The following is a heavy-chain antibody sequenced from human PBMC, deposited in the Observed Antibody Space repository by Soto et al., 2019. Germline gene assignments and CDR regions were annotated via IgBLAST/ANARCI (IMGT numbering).Heavy chain of an antibody. CDR3: ARAGDLFDDYSSDY. CDR2: ISAYNGNT. V-gene: IGHV1-18*01. Sequence: VSVKVSCKASGYTFTSYGISWVRQAPGQGLEWMGWISAYNGNTNYAQKLQGRVTMTTDTSTSTAYMELRGLRSDDTAVYYCARAGDLFDDYSSDYWGQGTLVTVSS. J-gene: IGHJ4*02. CDR1: GYTFTSYG. D-gene: IGHD4-4*01.